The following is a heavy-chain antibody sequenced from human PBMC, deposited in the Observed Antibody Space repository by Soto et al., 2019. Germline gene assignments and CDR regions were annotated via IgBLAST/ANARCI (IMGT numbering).Heavy chain of an antibody. CDR2: INAGNGNT. J-gene: IGHJ2*01. CDR3: ARDRGGILWFGDASTHFDL. Sequence: QVQLVQSGAEVKKPGASVKVSCKASGYTFTSYAMHWVRQAPGQRLEWMGWINAGNGNTKYSQKFQGRVTITRDTSASTAYMEMSSLRSEDTAVYYCARDRGGILWFGDASTHFDLWGRGTLVTVSS. D-gene: IGHD3-10*01. CDR1: GYTFTSYA. V-gene: IGHV1-3*01.